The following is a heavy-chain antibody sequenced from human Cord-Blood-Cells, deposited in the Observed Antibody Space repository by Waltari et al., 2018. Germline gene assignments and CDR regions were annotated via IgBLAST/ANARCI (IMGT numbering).Heavy chain of an antibody. D-gene: IGHD5-18*01. V-gene: IGHV4-39*01. CDR2: IYYSGST. CDR1: GGSISSSSYY. Sequence: QLQLQESGPGLVKPSETLSLTCTVSGGSISSSSYYWGWIRQPPGKGLEWIGSIYYSGSTYYNPSLKSRVTISVDTSKNQFSRKLSSVTAADTAVYYCARLDTGMGWAFDIWGQGTMVTVSS. J-gene: IGHJ3*02. CDR3: ARLDTGMGWAFDI.